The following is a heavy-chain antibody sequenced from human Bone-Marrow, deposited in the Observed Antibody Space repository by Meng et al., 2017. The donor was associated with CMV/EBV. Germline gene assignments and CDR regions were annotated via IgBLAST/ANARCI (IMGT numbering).Heavy chain of an antibody. V-gene: IGHV3-30-3*01. Sequence: SGFTCSSYARNRVRQAPGKGMEWVAVISYDGSNKYYADSVKGRFTISRDNSKNTLYLQMNSLRAEDTAVYYCARGLAAAGTDWFDPWGQGTLVTVSS. D-gene: IGHD6-13*01. CDR2: ISYDGSNK. CDR1: GFTCSSYA. J-gene: IGHJ5*02. CDR3: ARGLAAAGTDWFDP.